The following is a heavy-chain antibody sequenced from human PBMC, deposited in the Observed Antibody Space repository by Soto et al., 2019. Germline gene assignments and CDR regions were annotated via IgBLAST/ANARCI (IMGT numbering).Heavy chain of an antibody. V-gene: IGHV2-5*02. D-gene: IGHD2-15*01. J-gene: IGHJ6*02. CDR1: VFSLSTSGVG. Sequence: QITLKESGPTLVKPPQTLTLTCTFSVFSLSTSGVGVGWIRQPPGTALEWLALIYWDDDKSYSPSLKSRLTIDKDPSKNQVILTMTNMDPVDTATYYCAHVSEEVANYGRDVWGQGTTVTFSS. CDR3: AHVSEEVANYGRDV. CDR2: IYWDDDK.